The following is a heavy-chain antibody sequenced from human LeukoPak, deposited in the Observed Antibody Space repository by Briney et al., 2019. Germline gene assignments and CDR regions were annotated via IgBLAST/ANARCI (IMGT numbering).Heavy chain of an antibody. CDR3: ARSVDNWNYFDY. CDR1: GYTFTGYY. D-gene: IGHD1-20*01. J-gene: IGHJ4*02. CDR2: INPNSGGT. V-gene: IGHV1-2*02. Sequence: ASVKVSCKASGYTFTGYYMHWVRQAPGQWLEWMGWINPNSGGTNYAQKFQGRVTMTRDTSISTAYMELSRLRSDDTAVYYCARSVDNWNYFDYWGQGTLVTVSS.